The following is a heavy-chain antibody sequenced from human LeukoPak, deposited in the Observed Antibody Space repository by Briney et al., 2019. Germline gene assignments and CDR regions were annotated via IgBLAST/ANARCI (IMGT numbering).Heavy chain of an antibody. J-gene: IGHJ4*02. V-gene: IGHV3-23*01. CDR1: GFTVSSNY. CDR3: AKDRGIISDY. D-gene: IGHD3-10*01. Sequence: PGGSLRLSCAASGFTVSSNYMSRVRQAPGKGLEWVSSISGSGDSTYYADSVKGRFTISRDNSKNTLYLQMNSLRAEDTAVYYCAKDRGIISDYWGQGTLVTVSS. CDR2: ISGSGDST.